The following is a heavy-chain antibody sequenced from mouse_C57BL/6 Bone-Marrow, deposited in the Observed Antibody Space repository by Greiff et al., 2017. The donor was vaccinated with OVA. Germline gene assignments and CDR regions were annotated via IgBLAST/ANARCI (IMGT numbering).Heavy chain of an antibody. CDR3: ARSYYGSSYGGFAY. CDR1: GFSLTSYG. D-gene: IGHD1-1*01. J-gene: IGHJ3*01. Sequence: VQGVESGPGLVAPSQSLSITCTVSGFSLTSYGVHWVRQPPGKGLEWLVVIWSDGSTTYNSALKSRLSISKDNSKSQVFLKMNSIQTDDTAMYYCARSYYGSSYGGFAYWGQGTLVTVSA. CDR2: IWSDGST. V-gene: IGHV2-6*03.